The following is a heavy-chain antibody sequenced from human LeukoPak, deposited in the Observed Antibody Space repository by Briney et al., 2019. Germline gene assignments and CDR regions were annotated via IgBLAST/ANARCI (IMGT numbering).Heavy chain of an antibody. Sequence: ASVKVSCKASGYTFTGYNMHWVRQAPGQGLEWMGWINPNSGGTNYAQKFQGRVTMTRDTSISTAYMELSRLRSDDTAVYYCARVHGSGRSGNYYYYMDVWGKGTTVTVSS. D-gene: IGHD3-10*01. CDR1: GYTFTGYN. CDR3: ARVHGSGRSGNYYYYMDV. CDR2: INPNSGGT. J-gene: IGHJ6*03. V-gene: IGHV1-2*02.